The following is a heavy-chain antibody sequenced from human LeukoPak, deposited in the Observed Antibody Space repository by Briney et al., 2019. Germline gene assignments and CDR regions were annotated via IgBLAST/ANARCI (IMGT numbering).Heavy chain of an antibody. D-gene: IGHD6-13*01. V-gene: IGHV3-9*03. CDR1: GFTFDDYA. CDR2: ISWNSGSI. Sequence: GRSLRLSCAASGFTFDDYAMHWVRQAPGKGLEWVSGISWNSGSIGYADSVKGRFTISRDNAKNSLYLQMNSLRAEDMALYYCAKDVAAAPVGYFQHWGQGTLVTVSS. CDR3: AKDVAAAPVGYFQH. J-gene: IGHJ1*01.